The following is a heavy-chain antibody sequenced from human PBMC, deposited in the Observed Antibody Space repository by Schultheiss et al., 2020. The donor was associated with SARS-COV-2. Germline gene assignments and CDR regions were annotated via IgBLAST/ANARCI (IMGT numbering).Heavy chain of an antibody. V-gene: IGHV3-23*01. CDR1: GFTFSSYA. CDR3: ARMVVPAASSPVDY. Sequence: GGSLRLSCAASGFTFSSYAMSWVRQAPGKGLEWVSAISGSGGDTYYADSVKGRFTISRDNSKNTLSLQMNSLRAEDTAVYYCARMVVPAASSPVDYWGQGTLVTVSS. CDR2: ISGSGGDT. D-gene: IGHD2-2*01. J-gene: IGHJ4*02.